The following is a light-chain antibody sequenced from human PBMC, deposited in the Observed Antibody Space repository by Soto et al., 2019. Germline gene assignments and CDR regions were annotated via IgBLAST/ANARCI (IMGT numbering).Light chain of an antibody. Sequence: EMVLTQSTGTLSLSAGERATLCCRASQSVSSNYLAWYQQKPGQAPRLLLYGASSRATGVPKRFSGGGSGTEFTLTISSLQAEDSAVYYCQHYSPWLWTFAQGTKV. CDR2: GAS. J-gene: IGKJ1*01. V-gene: IGKV3-20*01. CDR3: QHYSPWLWT. CDR1: QSVSSNY.